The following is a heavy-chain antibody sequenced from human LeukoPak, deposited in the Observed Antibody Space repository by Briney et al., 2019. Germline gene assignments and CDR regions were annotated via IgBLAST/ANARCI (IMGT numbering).Heavy chain of an antibody. CDR3: ARGLEYSSSWYGY. J-gene: IGHJ4*02. V-gene: IGHV1-69*04. Sequence: ASVKVSCKASGGTFSSYAISWVRQAPGQGLEWMGRIIPILGIANYAQKFRGRVTITADKSTSTAYMELSSLRSEDTAVYYCARGLEYSSSWYGYWGQGTLVTVSS. CDR2: IIPILGIA. CDR1: GGTFSSYA. D-gene: IGHD6-13*01.